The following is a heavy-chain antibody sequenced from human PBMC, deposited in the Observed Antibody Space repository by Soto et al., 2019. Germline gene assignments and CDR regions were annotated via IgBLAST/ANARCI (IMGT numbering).Heavy chain of an antibody. V-gene: IGHV3-7*01. Sequence: RGSLRLSCAASGFTFSNTWMSWVRQAPGKGLEWVADINPVESEKYYVDSVKGRFTVSRDNAKNSLYLQMNSLRVEDTALYYCARDPAWGSLDYWGLGTLVTVS. CDR3: ARDPAWGSLDY. CDR1: GFTFSNTW. CDR2: INPVESEK. J-gene: IGHJ4*02. D-gene: IGHD7-27*01.